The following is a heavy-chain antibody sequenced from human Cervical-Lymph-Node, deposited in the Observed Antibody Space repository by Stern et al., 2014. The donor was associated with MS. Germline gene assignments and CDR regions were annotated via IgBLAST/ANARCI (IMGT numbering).Heavy chain of an antibody. V-gene: IGHV1-46*01. CDR3: ARGASGSYYTF. CDR2: MNPSNGFT. Sequence: QVQLVQSGAEVKKPGASVMVSCKASGYTFTNYFMYWVRQAPGHGLEWMGIMNPSNGFTNYAQRFQGRVTMTSDTSTSTIYMELSSLRSEDTAVYYCARGASGSYYTFWGQGTLVTVSS. D-gene: IGHD1-26*01. J-gene: IGHJ4*02. CDR1: GYTFTNYF.